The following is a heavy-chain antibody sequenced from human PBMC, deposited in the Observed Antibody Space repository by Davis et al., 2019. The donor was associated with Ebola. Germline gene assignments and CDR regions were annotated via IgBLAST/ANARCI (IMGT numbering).Heavy chain of an antibody. CDR3: ARDKAQSYYGRPAYNYYYSGVDV. CDR2: IYYSGST. V-gene: IGHV4-59*12. J-gene: IGHJ6*02. D-gene: IGHD3-10*01. CDR1: GGSISAYY. Sequence: SETLSLTCTVSGGSISAYYWSWIRQPPGKGLEWIGDIYYSGSTNFNPTLKSRLTISIDTSKNQFSLTLTSVTAADTAMYFCARDKAQSYYGRPAYNYYYSGVDVWGQGTTVIVSS.